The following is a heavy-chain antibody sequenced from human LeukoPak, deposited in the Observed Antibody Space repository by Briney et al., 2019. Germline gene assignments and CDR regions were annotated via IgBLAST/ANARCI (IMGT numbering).Heavy chain of an antibody. CDR1: GFTFSSYS. J-gene: IGHJ4*02. V-gene: IGHV3-21*01. CDR2: ISSSSSYI. Sequence: PGGSLRLSCAASGFTFSSYSMNWVRQAPGKGLEWVSSISSSSSYIYYADSVKGRFTISRDNAKNSLYLQMNSLRAEDTAVYYCARKTYYYDSSGYYYLDYWGQGTLVTVPS. D-gene: IGHD3-22*01. CDR3: ARKTYYYDSSGYYYLDY.